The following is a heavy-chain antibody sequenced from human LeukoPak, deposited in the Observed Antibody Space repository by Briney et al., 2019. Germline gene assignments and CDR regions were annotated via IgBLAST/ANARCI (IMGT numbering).Heavy chain of an antibody. V-gene: IGHV4-4*02. J-gene: IGHJ4*02. Sequence: KTSETLSLTCAVSGGSISSSNWWSWVRQPPGKGLEWIGEIYHSGSTNYNPSLKSRVTISVDKSKNQFSLKLSSVTAADTAVYYCARVAGGYSYGLTIDNWGQGTLVTVSS. CDR2: IYHSGST. CDR3: ARVAGGYSYGLTIDN. CDR1: GGSISSSNW. D-gene: IGHD5-18*01.